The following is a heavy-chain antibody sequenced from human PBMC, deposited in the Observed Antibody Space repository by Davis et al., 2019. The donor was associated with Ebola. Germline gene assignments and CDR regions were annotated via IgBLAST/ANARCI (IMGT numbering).Heavy chain of an antibody. Sequence: GESLKISCAASGFTFSSYGMHWVRQAPGKGLEWVAVIWYDGSNKYYADSVKGRFTISRDNSKNTLYLQMNSLRAEDTAVYYCARELIEYFDYWGQGTLVTVSS. D-gene: IGHD2/OR15-2a*01. CDR1: GFTFSSYG. CDR3: ARELIEYFDY. V-gene: IGHV3-33*01. J-gene: IGHJ4*02. CDR2: IWYDGSNK.